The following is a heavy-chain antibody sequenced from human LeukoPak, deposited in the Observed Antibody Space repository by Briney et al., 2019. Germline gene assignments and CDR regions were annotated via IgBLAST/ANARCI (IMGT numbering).Heavy chain of an antibody. J-gene: IGHJ4*02. CDR1: GFTFSSYS. V-gene: IGHV3-21*01. D-gene: IGHD2-21*02. CDR3: ARGLPATASYTFDY. CDR2: ISSSSSYI. Sequence: GGLRLSCXASGFTFSSYSMNWVRQAPGKGLEWVSSISSSSSYIYYADSVKGRFTISRDNAKNSLYLQMNSLRAEDTAVYYCARGLPATASYTFDYWGQGTLVTVSS.